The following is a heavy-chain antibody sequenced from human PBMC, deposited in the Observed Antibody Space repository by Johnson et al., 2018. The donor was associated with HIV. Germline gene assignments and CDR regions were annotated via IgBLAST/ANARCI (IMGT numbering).Heavy chain of an antibody. CDR1: GFTVSSNY. CDR3: AKRGRPYYDFWSGYPYDAFDI. CDR2: IWYDGSNK. D-gene: IGHD3-3*01. J-gene: IGHJ3*02. V-gene: IGHV3-33*06. Sequence: QVQLVESGGGLVQPGGSMRLSCAASGFTVSSNYMSWVSQAPGKGLEWVAVIWYDGSNKYYADSVKGRFTISRDNSKNTLYLQMNSLRAEDTAVYYCAKRGRPYYDFWSGYPYDAFDIWGQGTMVTVSS.